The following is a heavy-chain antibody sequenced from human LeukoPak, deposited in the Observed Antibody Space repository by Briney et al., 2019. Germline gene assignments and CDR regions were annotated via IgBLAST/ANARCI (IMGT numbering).Heavy chain of an antibody. CDR3: ARHRGSSGWYSDPDFDY. V-gene: IGHV4-59*08. CDR1: GGSISSYY. Sequence: SETLSLTCTVSGGSISSYYWSWIRQPPGKGLEWIGYIYYSGSTNYNPSLKSRVTISVDTSKNQFSLKLSSVTAADTAVYYCARHRGSSGWYSDPDFDYWGQGTLVTVSS. J-gene: IGHJ4*02. D-gene: IGHD6-19*01. CDR2: IYYSGST.